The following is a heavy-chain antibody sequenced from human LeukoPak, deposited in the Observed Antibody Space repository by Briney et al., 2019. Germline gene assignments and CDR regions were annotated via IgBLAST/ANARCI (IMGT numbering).Heavy chain of an antibody. CDR2: IRIGGGGT. J-gene: IGHJ5*02. D-gene: IGHD6-13*01. CDR3: TRCMVLSQGWCNWFDP. V-gene: IGHV3-23*01. CDR1: GFDLNTYA. Sequence: GGTLRLPCAASGFDLNTYAMTWVRQAPAKGREWVSSIRIGGGGTYYADSVKDRFTISRDNSENTLHLKMNTLRVEDTSRYFCTRCMVLSQGWCNWFDPWGQGTLVTVSS.